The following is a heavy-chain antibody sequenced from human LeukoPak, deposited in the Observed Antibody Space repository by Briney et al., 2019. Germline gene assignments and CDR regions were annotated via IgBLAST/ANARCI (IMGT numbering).Heavy chain of an antibody. V-gene: IGHV4-59*01. CDR1: GGSIRSYY. CDR3: ARGVRYCSSTSCPYYYYYYMDV. Sequence: KPSETLSLTCTVSGGSIRSYYWSWIRQPPGKGLEWIGYIYYSGSTNYNPSLKSRVTISVDTSKNQFSLKLSSVTAADTAVYYCARGVRYCSSTSCPYYYYYYMDVWGKGTTVTVSS. CDR2: IYYSGST. D-gene: IGHD2-2*01. J-gene: IGHJ6*03.